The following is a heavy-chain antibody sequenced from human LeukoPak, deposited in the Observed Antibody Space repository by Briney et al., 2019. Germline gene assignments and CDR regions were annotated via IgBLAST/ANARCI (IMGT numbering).Heavy chain of an antibody. D-gene: IGHD6-13*01. CDR2: ISAYNGNT. CDR3: ARGPRRRSSSWSEVGY. J-gene: IGHJ4*02. CDR1: GYTFTSYG. Sequence: GASVKVSCKASGYTFTSYGISWVRQAPGQGLEWMGWISAYNGNTNYAQKLQGRVTITTDTSTSTAYMELRSLRSDDTAVYYCARGPRRRSSSWSEVGYWGRGTLVTVSS. V-gene: IGHV1-18*01.